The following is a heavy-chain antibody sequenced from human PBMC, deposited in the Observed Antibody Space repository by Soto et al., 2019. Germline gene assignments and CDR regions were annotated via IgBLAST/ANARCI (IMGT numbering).Heavy chain of an antibody. CDR2: ISGYNTNR. D-gene: IGHD4-17*01. Sequence: ASVKVSCKASGYTFINYGISWVRQAPGQGLEWMGWISGYNTNRNYAQKLQGRVTMTTDTSTNTAYMELRSLRSDDTAMYYCARLRGDYESNSETDYWGQGTLVTVSS. V-gene: IGHV1-18*01. CDR1: GYTFINYG. J-gene: IGHJ4*02. CDR3: ARLRGDYESNSETDY.